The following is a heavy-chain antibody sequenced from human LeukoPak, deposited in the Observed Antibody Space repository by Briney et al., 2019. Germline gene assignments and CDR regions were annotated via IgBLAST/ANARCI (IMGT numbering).Heavy chain of an antibody. J-gene: IGHJ4*02. Sequence: SETLSLTCAVYGGSFSGYYWSWIRQPPGKGLEWIGEINHSGSTSYNPSLKSRVTISVDTSKNQFSLKLSSVTAADTAVYYCAREPLHCSGGSCYPYYFDYWGQGTLVTVSS. CDR1: GGSFSGYY. D-gene: IGHD2-15*01. V-gene: IGHV4-34*01. CDR3: AREPLHCSGGSCYPYYFDY. CDR2: INHSGST.